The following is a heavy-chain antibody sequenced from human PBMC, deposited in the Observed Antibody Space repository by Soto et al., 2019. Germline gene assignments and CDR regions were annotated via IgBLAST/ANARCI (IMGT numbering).Heavy chain of an antibody. Sequence: ASVKVSCKASGYTFTGHYIHWVRQAPEQGPEWMGKIGPESGATRYAQKFQGRVTMTRDMSITTVYMELNNLSPDDTAVYYCGRGRSGQIVVFYWGQGTPVTVSS. D-gene: IGHD1-26*01. CDR1: GYTFTGHY. CDR2: IGPESGAT. V-gene: IGHV1-2*02. CDR3: GRGRSGQIVVFY. J-gene: IGHJ4*02.